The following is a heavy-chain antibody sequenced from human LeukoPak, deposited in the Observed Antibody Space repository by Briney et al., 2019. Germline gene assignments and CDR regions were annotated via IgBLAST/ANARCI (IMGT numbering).Heavy chain of an antibody. J-gene: IGHJ4*02. CDR2: IKQDGIEK. D-gene: IGHD2-15*01. V-gene: IGHV3-7*01. Sequence: GGSLRLSCVASGFTFSEYWMGWVRQAPGKGTEWVANIKQDGIEKHYVDSVKGRFTISRDNAGNSLYLQMNSLRAEDTAVYYCARDVGGSLDYWGQGTLVTVSS. CDR1: GFTFSEYW. CDR3: ARDVGGSLDY.